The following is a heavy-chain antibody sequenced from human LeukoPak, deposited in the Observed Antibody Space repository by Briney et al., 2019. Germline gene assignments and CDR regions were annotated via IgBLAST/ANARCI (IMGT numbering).Heavy chain of an antibody. Sequence: GGSLRLSCAASGFTFTSYWMSWVRQAPGKGLEWVSVIYSGGSTYYADSVKGRFTISRDNSKNTLYLQMNGLRVEDAAVYYCARGRGSGSYDYWGQGTLVTVSS. CDR1: GFTFTSYW. CDR2: IYSGGST. V-gene: IGHV3-53*01. CDR3: ARGRGSGSYDY. D-gene: IGHD3-10*01. J-gene: IGHJ4*02.